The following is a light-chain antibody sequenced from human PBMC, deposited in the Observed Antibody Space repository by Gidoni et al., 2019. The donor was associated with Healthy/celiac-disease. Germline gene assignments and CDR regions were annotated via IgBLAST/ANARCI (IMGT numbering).Light chain of an antibody. Sequence: SSVLTQPPSVSVAPGQTARITCGGNNLGSKSVHWYQQQPGQAPVLVVYDDSDRPSGIPERFSGSNSGNTATLTISRVEAGDEADYYCQVWDSSSDPLYVFGTGTKVTVL. V-gene: IGLV3-21*02. CDR3: QVWDSSSDPLYV. J-gene: IGLJ1*01. CDR1: NLGSKS. CDR2: DDS.